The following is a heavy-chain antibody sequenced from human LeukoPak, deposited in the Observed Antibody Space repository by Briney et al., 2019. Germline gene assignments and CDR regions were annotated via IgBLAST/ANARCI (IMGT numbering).Heavy chain of an antibody. CDR1: GFTFSSYA. CDR3: ARGVSGGSPDY. Sequence: GSLRLSCAASGFTFSSYAMSWVRQAPGKGLEWVSGISGSGDNTYYADSVKGRFTISRDNAKNSLYLQMNSPRDEDTAVYYCARGVSGGSPDYWGQGTLVTVSS. V-gene: IGHV3-23*01. D-gene: IGHD1-26*01. CDR2: ISGSGDNT. J-gene: IGHJ4*02.